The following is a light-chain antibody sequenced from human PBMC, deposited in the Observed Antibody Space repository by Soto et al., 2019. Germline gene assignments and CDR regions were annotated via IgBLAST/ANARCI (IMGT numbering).Light chain of an antibody. V-gene: IGKV1-5*01. Sequence: DIQITQSPSTLSASVGDRVTITCRASQTINSWLAWYQQKPGKAPKVLIFDASSLKTGVPSRFSGSGSGTEFTLTISNLXPDDFATYYCQQYDSYSSGPFGQGTKVDIK. CDR3: QQYDSYSSGP. CDR1: QTINSW. J-gene: IGKJ1*01. CDR2: DAS.